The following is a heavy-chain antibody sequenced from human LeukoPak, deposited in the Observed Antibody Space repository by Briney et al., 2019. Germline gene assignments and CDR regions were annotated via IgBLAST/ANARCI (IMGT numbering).Heavy chain of an antibody. CDR1: GGSLSSHYNY. CDR3: ARHTLVTSISTYNWFDP. Sequence: PSETLSLTCSVSGGSLSSHYNYWAWIRQPPGKGLEWIGSIFYDGSTFYSPSLKTRVTISVDTSLNQFSLRLNSVTAADTAVYYCARHTLVTSISTYNWFDPWGQGTLVTVSS. CDR2: IFYDGST. D-gene: IGHD2-21*02. V-gene: IGHV4-39*01. J-gene: IGHJ5*02.